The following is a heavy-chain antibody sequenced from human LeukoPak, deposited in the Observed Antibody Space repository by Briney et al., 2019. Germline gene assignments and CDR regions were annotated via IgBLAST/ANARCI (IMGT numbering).Heavy chain of an antibody. CDR3: AKDVQSTS. D-gene: IGHD2-2*01. V-gene: IGHV3-23*01. CDR2: ISGSGSGT. CDR1: GFSFNTYA. Sequence: GGSLRLSCAASGFSFNTYAMSWVRQAPGMDLEWVSSISGSGSGTYYADSVKGRFTISRDNSKNTLYLQMNSLRAEDTAVYYCAKDVQSTSWGQGTLVTVSS. J-gene: IGHJ4*02.